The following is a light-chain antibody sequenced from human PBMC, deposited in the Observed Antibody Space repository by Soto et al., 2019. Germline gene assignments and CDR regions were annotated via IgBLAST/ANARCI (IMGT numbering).Light chain of an antibody. CDR1: SSNIGNNY. CDR2: DNN. J-gene: IGLJ3*02. Sequence: QSVLTQPPSVSAAPGQKVTISCSGSSSNIGNNYVSWYQQFPGTAPKLLIYDNNKRPSGIPDRFSGSKSGTSATLGITGLQTGDEADYYCGTWDNSLSDGRVFGGGTKLTVL. V-gene: IGLV1-51*01. CDR3: GTWDNSLSDGRV.